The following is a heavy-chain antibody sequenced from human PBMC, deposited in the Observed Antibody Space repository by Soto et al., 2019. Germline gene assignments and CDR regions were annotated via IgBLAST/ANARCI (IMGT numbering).Heavy chain of an antibody. D-gene: IGHD3-22*01. CDR3: ASGFYDSRGYSEAFDI. V-gene: IGHV4-38-2*01. J-gene: IGHJ3*02. CDR2: IYHSGST. Sequence: PSETLSLTCAVSGYSISSGYYWGWIRQPPGKGLEWIGSIYHSGSTYYNPSLKSRVTISVDTSKNQFSLKLSSVTAADTAVYYCASGFYDSRGYSEAFDIWGQGTKVT. CDR1: GYSISSGYY.